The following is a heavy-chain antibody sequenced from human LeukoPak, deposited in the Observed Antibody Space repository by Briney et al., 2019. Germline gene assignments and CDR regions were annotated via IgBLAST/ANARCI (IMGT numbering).Heavy chain of an antibody. J-gene: IGHJ4*02. Sequence: ASVKVSCKASGYTFTGYYMHWVRQAPGQGLEWMGRINPNRGGTNYAQKFQGRVTMTRDTSISTAYMELSRLRSDDTAVYYCARANYYGSGSYYRGIDYWGQGTLVTVSS. CDR2: INPNRGGT. D-gene: IGHD3-10*01. V-gene: IGHV1-2*06. CDR3: ARANYYGSGSYYRGIDY. CDR1: GYTFTGYY.